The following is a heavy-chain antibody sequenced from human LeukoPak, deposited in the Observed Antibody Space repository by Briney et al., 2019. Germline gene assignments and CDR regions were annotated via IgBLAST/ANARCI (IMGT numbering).Heavy chain of an antibody. CDR2: ISSSSSTI. J-gene: IGHJ5*02. CDR3: ARDIRMRKGNWFDP. Sequence: GGSLRLSCAASGFTFSSYSMNWVRQAPGKGLEWVSYISSSSSTIYYADSVKGRFTISRDNAKNSLYLQMNSLRAEDTAVYDCARDIRMRKGNWFDPWGQGTLVTVSS. CDR1: GFTFSSYS. D-gene: IGHD2-2*02. V-gene: IGHV3-48*01.